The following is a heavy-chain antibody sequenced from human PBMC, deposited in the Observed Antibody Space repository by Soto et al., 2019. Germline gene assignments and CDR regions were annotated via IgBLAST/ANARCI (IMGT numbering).Heavy chain of an antibody. CDR2: ISGSGGST. J-gene: IGHJ6*02. CDR1: GFTFSSYA. V-gene: IGHV3-23*01. CDR3: ANGAYGSGSQTSAHYSGMDV. D-gene: IGHD3-10*01. Sequence: GGSLRLSCAASGFTFSSYAMSWVRQAPGKGLEWVSAISGSGGSTYYADSVKGRFTISRDNSKNTLYLQMNSLRAEDTAVYYCANGAYGSGSQTSAHYSGMDVWGQGTTVTVSS.